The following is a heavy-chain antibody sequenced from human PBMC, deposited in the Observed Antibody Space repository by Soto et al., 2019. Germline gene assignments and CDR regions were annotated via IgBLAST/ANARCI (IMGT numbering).Heavy chain of an antibody. CDR3: ARGVYDFWSGHPKGLDY. J-gene: IGHJ4*02. CDR2: IRSKANSYAT. CDR1: GLTFSGSV. D-gene: IGHD3-3*01. Sequence: GGSLRLSCAPSGLTFSGSVMHWVRQASGKGLEWVGRIRSKANSYATAYAVSVKGRFTISRDDSRNTAYLQMNSLKTEDTAVYYCARGVYDFWSGHPKGLDYWGQGTVVTVSS. V-gene: IGHV3-73*01.